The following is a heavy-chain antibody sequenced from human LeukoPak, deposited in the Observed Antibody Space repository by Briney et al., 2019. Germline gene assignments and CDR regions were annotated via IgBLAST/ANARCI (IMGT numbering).Heavy chain of an antibody. J-gene: IGHJ6*02. CDR2: ISSSSSYI. Sequence: GGSLRLSCAASGFTFSSYSMNWVRQAPEKGLEWVSSISSSSSYIYYADSVKGRFTISRDNAKNSLYLQMNSLRAEDTAVYYCARHRASGYSSYYYYGMDVWGQGTTVTVSS. CDR3: ARHRASGYSSYYYYGMDV. D-gene: IGHD3-3*01. V-gene: IGHV3-21*01. CDR1: GFTFSSYS.